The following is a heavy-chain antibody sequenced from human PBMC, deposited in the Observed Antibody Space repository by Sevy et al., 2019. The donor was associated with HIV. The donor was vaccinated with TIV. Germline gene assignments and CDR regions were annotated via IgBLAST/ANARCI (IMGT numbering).Heavy chain of an antibody. V-gene: IGHV3-7*03. J-gene: IGHJ6*02. CDR3: ARDCNSASCLWGLDV. CDR2: IKRDGSEK. Sequence: GGSLRLSCAASGFTFSNYWMTWVRQAPGKGLERVANIKRDGSEKYYVDSVKGRFTISRDNAKNSLYLQMNSLRAEDTALYYCARDCNSASCLWGLDVWGQGTTVTVSS. D-gene: IGHD2-2*01. CDR1: GFTFSNYW.